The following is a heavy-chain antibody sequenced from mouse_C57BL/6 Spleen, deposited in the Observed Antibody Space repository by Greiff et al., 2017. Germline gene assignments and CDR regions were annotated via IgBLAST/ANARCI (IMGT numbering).Heavy chain of an antibody. D-gene: IGHD1-1*01. CDR1: GYTFTDYE. CDR3: TRTTVVPYDAMDY. Sequence: QVQLQQSGAELVRPGASVTLSCKASGYTFTDYEMHWVKQTPVHGLEWIGAIDPETGGPAYNQKFKGKAILTADKSSSTTYMDRRSLTSEDSAVYYCTRTTVVPYDAMDYWGQGTAGTVSS. CDR2: IDPETGGP. V-gene: IGHV1-15*01. J-gene: IGHJ4*01.